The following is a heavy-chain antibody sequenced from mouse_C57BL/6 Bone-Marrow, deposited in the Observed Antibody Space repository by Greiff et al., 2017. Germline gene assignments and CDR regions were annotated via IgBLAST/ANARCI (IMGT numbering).Heavy chain of an antibody. CDR2: INSDGGSP. CDR3: AMVITTVVSTGWYFDV. D-gene: IGHD1-1*01. J-gene: IGHJ1*03. Sequence: EVQRVESGGGLVQPGESLKLSCESNEYEFPSHDMSWVRKTPEKRLELVAAINSDGGSPYYPDTMERRFLISRANTKTTLYLHMRGLRSEYTALYYCAMVITTVVSTGWYFDVWGTGTTVTVSS. V-gene: IGHV5-2*01. CDR1: EYEFPSHD.